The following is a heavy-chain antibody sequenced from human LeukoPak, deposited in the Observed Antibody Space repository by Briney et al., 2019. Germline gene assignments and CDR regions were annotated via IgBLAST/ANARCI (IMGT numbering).Heavy chain of an antibody. V-gene: IGHV4-61*02. Sequence: PSETLSLTCTVSGGSISSGSYYWSWIRQPAGKGLEWIGRIYTSGSTNYNPSLESRVTISVDTSKNQFSLKLSSGTAADTAVYYCASTTSPDTYYYDSSGGGFDYWGQGTLVTVSS. J-gene: IGHJ4*02. CDR3: ASTTSPDTYYYDSSGGGFDY. CDR1: GGSISSGSYY. CDR2: IYTSGST. D-gene: IGHD3-22*01.